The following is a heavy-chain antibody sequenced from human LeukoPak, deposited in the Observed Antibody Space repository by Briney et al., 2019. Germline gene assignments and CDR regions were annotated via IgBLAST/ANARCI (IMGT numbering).Heavy chain of an antibody. D-gene: IGHD3-10*01. Sequence: GGSLRLSCAGSGFTFSDYYMSWIRQPPGKGLEWVSYISSSGTTIYYADSVRGRFTVPRDNAKNSLYLQMDSLSAEDTAVYYCASLRGVNRWGQGTLVTVSS. CDR3: ASLRGVNR. CDR2: ISSSGTTI. V-gene: IGHV3-11*01. CDR1: GFTFSDYY. J-gene: IGHJ4*02.